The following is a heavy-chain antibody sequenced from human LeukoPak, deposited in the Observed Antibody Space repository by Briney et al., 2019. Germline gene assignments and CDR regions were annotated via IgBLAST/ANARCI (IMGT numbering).Heavy chain of an antibody. CDR3: ARLASYYYGSGSYSPYFDY. D-gene: IGHD3-10*01. CDR2: IYYSGST. Sequence: SETLSLTCTVSGGSISSGDYYWSWIRQPPGTGLEWIGYIYYSGSTYYNPSLKSRVTISVDTSKNQFSLKLSSVIAADTAVYYCARLASYYYGSGSYSPYFDYWGQGTLVTVSS. CDR1: GGSISSGDYY. J-gene: IGHJ4*02. V-gene: IGHV4-30-4*01.